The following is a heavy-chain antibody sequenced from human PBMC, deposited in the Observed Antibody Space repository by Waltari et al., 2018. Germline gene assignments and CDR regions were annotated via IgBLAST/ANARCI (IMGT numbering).Heavy chain of an antibody. CDR1: GFTFSTFW. D-gene: IGHD1-26*01. V-gene: IGHV3-74*01. Sequence: EVQLVESGGDLVQPGGSLRLSCAASGFTFSTFWVHWVRQVPGKGLVWVSRIKSDGSATSYADSVKGRFTISRDNAKNTVYLQMNRLRAEDTAVYHCASDVHSGRYGWFDPWGQGTLVTVSS. J-gene: IGHJ5*02. CDR3: ASDVHSGRYGWFDP. CDR2: IKSDGSAT.